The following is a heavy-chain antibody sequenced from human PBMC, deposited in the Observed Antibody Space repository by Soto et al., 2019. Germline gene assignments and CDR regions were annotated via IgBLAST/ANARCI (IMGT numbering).Heavy chain of an antibody. CDR2: VYSRGGT. J-gene: IGHJ5*02. V-gene: IGHV4-4*07. CDR3: ARGQRFSDWFDP. CDR1: GGSMTSYY. Sequence: SETLSLTCTVSGGSMTSYYWTWIRQPAGKGLEWIGRVYSRGGTHYNPSLKSRVTISLDTSKNQFSLRLLSVTDADTAVYFCARGQRFSDWFDPWGQGTLVTVSS. D-gene: IGHD3-3*01.